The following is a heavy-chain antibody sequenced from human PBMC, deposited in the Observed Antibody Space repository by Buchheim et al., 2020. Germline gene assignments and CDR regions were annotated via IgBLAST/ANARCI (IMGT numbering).Heavy chain of an antibody. CDR3: ARDKDRKWAGMDY. CDR1: GFTFSTYW. D-gene: IGHD6-19*01. Sequence: ELQLVESGGGLVQPGGSLRLSCAASGFTFSTYWMSWVRQAPGKGLEWVAIIGQDGSEKYYVDSVKGRFTISRDNAKNSLYLQMNSLRAEDTAVCYCARDKDRKWAGMDYWGQGTL. V-gene: IGHV3-7*03. CDR2: IGQDGSEK. J-gene: IGHJ4*02.